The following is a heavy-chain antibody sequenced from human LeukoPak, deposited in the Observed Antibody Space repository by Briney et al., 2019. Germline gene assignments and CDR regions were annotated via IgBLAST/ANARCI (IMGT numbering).Heavy chain of an antibody. CDR1: GFTVSGNY. J-gene: IGHJ4*02. CDR2: IYSGGST. Sequence: EGSLRLSCAASGFTVSGNYMSWVRQAPGKGLEWVSIIYSGGSTYYADSVEGRFTISRDNSKNTLYLQMNSLRAEDTAVYYCARGEYSSYDYWGQGTLVTVSS. D-gene: IGHD5-18*01. CDR3: ARGEYSSYDY. V-gene: IGHV3-53*01.